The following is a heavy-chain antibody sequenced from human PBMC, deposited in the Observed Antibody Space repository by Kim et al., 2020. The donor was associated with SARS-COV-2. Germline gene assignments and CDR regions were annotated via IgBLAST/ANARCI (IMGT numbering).Heavy chain of an antibody. D-gene: IGHD5-12*01. J-gene: IGHJ3*02. Sequence: ASVKVSCKASGYTFTNYHMHWVRQAPGQRLEWMAIINPISGHTRYAQKFQGRVTMTWDTSTSTFYMELSSLRSEDTALYSCARDSGTWALDIWGQGTMVTVSS. V-gene: IGHV1-46*01. CDR2: INPISGHT. CDR3: ARDSGTWALDI. CDR1: GYTFTNYH.